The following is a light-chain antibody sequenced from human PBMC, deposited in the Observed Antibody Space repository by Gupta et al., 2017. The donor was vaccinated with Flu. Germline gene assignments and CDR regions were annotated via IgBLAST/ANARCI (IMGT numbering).Light chain of an antibody. CDR3: QKDSNPPRT. CDR2: EAS. Sequence: TQVTQSPSSLAASVGDRVTISCRASQVINSYLAWYQHKPGKVPKLLIFEASRLQSGVPSRFSGSESGTNFTLTINSLQPEDVATYYCQKDSNPPRTFGQGTKVEI. J-gene: IGKJ1*01. CDR1: QVINSY. V-gene: IGKV1-27*01.